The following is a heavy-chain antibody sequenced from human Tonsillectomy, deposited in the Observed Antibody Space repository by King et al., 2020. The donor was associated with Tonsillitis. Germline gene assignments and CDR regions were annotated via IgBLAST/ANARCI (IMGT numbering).Heavy chain of an antibody. CDR1: GGSISSSSYY. D-gene: IGHD1-26*01. Sequence: LQLQESGPGLVKPSETLSLTCTVSGGSISSSSYYWGWIRQPPGKGLEWIGSIYYSGSTYYNPSLRSRVTISVDTSKNQFSLKLSSVTAADTAVYYCASEIVGATIVFDYWGQGTLVTVSS. V-gene: IGHV4-39*01. J-gene: IGHJ4*02. CDR3: ASEIVGATIVFDY. CDR2: IYYSGST.